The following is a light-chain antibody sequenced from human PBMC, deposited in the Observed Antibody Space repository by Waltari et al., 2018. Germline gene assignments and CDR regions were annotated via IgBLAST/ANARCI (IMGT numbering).Light chain of an antibody. CDR1: QDISTS. CDR3: QQVNNYPLT. CDR2: AAS. V-gene: IGKV1-9*01. Sequence: DIHLTQSPSFLSASVGDRVTITCRASQDISTSLAWYQEKPGRAPKPLIYAASTLQSEIPSRFSGSGSGTEFTLTISSLQPEDFATYYCQQVNNYPLTFGGGTKVEIK. J-gene: IGKJ4*01.